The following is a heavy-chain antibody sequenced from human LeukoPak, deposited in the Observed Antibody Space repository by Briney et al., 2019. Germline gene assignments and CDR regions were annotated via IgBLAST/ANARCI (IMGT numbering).Heavy chain of an antibody. D-gene: IGHD2-21*02. V-gene: IGHV4-59*01. CDR3: ARVAYCGGDCYSPYWYFDL. CDR1: GGSISSYY. Sequence: PSETLSLTCTVSGGSISSYYWSWIRQPPGKGLEWIGYIYYSRSTNYNPSLKSRVTISVDTSKNQFSLKLSSVTAADTAVYYCARVAYCGGDCYSPYWYFDLWGRGTLVTVSS. CDR2: IYYSRST. J-gene: IGHJ2*01.